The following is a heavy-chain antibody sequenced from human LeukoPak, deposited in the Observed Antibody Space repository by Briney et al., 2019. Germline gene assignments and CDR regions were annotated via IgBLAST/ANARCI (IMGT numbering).Heavy chain of an antibody. Sequence: GASVKVSCKASGYTCTSYGISWVRQAPGQGLECMGWISAYNGHTNYAQKLQGRVTMTTDTPTSTAYMELSSLRSEDTAVYYCARGPTYYDFWSGYYWGYYGMDVWGQGTTVTVSS. CDR1: GYTCTSYG. J-gene: IGHJ6*02. CDR2: ISAYNGHT. V-gene: IGHV1-18*01. D-gene: IGHD3-3*01. CDR3: ARGPTYYDFWSGYYWGYYGMDV.